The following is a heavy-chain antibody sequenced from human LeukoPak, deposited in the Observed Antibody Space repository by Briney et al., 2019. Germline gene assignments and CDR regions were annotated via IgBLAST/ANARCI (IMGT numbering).Heavy chain of an antibody. D-gene: IGHD3-9*01. CDR2: IYHSGST. J-gene: IGHJ4*02. CDR3: ARYPNWAPKHTQGATWY. Sequence: SETLSLTCTVSGYSISSGYYWGWIRQPPGKGLEWIGSIYHSGSTYYNPSLKSRVTISVDTSKNQFSLKLSSVTAADTAVYYCARYPNWAPKHTQGATWYWGQGTLVTVSS. CDR1: GYSISSGYY. V-gene: IGHV4-38-2*02.